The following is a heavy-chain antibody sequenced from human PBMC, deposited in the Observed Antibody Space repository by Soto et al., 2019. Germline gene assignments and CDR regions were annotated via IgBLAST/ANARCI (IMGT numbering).Heavy chain of an antibody. Sequence: QVQLVQSGAEVKKPGSSVKVSCTASGGTFNTHTFSWLRQAPGHGPEWMGRIIPMLGMSNFALKFQGRVTINADKSTSTFYMVLTSLKSEDTGVYYCATNYGSGSTHFDSWGQGTLVLVSS. CDR3: ATNYGSGSTHFDS. CDR1: GGTFNTHT. D-gene: IGHD3-10*01. V-gene: IGHV1-69*02. J-gene: IGHJ4*02. CDR2: IIPMLGMS.